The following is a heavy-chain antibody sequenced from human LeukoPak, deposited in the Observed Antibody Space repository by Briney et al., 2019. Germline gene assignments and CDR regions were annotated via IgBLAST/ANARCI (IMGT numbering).Heavy chain of an antibody. CDR1: GFTFSSYS. Sequence: GGSLRLSCAASGFTFSSYSMNWVRQAPGKGLEWVSSISSSSSYIYYADSVKGRFTISRDNAKNSLYLQMNSLRAEDTAVYYCAREGTFTLGAFDIWGQGTMVTVSS. CDR3: AREGTFTLGAFDI. V-gene: IGHV3-21*04. CDR2: ISSSSSYI. J-gene: IGHJ3*02.